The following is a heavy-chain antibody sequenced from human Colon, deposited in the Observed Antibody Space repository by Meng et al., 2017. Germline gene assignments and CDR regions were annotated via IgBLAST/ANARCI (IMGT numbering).Heavy chain of an antibody. V-gene: IGHV3-7*01. CDR2: IKQDGSEK. CDR3: VRPDRDGYNRDS. J-gene: IGHJ4*02. D-gene: IGHD5-24*01. Sequence: GESLKISCAASGLTLRDNWMTWARQAPGKGLEWVATIKQDGSEKYYVDSVKGRFTISRDNAKNSLYLQMNSLRAEDTAVYYCVRPDRDGYNRDSWGQGTLVTVSS. CDR1: GLTLRDNW.